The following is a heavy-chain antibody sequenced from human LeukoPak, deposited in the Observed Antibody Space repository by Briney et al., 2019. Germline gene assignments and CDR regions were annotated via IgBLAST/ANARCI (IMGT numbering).Heavy chain of an antibody. CDR3: ARELGYCSGGSCYRPGPHDY. V-gene: IGHV4-4*07. J-gene: IGHJ4*02. CDR2: IYISGSGSA. CDR1: GGSISSYY. Sequence: SETLSLTCTVSGGSISSYYWSWIRQPAGKGLEWIGRIYISGSGSANYNPSLKSRVTISVDTSKNQFSLKLSSVTAADTAAYYCARELGYCSGGSCYRPGPHDYWGQGTLVTVSS. D-gene: IGHD2-15*01.